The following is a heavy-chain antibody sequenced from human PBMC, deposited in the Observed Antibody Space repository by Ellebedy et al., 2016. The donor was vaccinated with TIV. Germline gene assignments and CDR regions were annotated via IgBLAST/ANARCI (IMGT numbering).Heavy chain of an antibody. CDR2: IYYSGST. Sequence: SETLSLXXTVSGGSISSSSYYWGWIRQPPGKGLEWIGYIYYSGSTNYNPSLKSRVTISVDTSKNQFSLKLSSVTAADTAVYYCARDSDYGDPKYNWFDPWGQGTLVTVSS. J-gene: IGHJ5*02. V-gene: IGHV4-61*01. D-gene: IGHD4-17*01. CDR3: ARDSDYGDPKYNWFDP. CDR1: GGSISSSSYY.